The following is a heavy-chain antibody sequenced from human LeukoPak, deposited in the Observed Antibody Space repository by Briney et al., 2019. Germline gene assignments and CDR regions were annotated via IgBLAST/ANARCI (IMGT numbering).Heavy chain of an antibody. CDR3: ARVGYSSGYSGNYYGH. D-gene: IGHD5-18*01. J-gene: IGHJ4*02. CDR1: GFIFGHYN. V-gene: IGHV3-21*01. CDR2: IGTRNTFI. Sequence: PGGSLRLSCEVSGFIFGHYNIDWVRQAPGKGLDWVSSIGTRNTFITYSDSVKGRFTASSDAAKHALYLQMNSLRVEDTAVYYCARVGYSSGYSGNYYGHWGQGTLVTVSA.